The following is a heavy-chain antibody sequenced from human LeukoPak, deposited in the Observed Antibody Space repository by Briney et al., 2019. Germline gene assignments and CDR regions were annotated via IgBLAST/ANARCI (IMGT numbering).Heavy chain of an antibody. V-gene: IGHV3-53*01. J-gene: IGHJ4*02. Sequence: GGSLRLSCAASGFIVNSNYMNWVRQAPGKGLEWVSVLYSDDTTYYADSVKGRFTISRDNSKNTLYLQMNNLRAEDTAVYYCAKGGGYYAIDYWGQGTLVTVSS. CDR1: GFIVNSNY. D-gene: IGHD1-26*01. CDR3: AKGGGYYAIDY. CDR2: LYSDDTT.